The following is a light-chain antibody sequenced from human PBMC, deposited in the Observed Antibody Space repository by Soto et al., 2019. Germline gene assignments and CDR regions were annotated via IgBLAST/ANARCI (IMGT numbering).Light chain of an antibody. CDR1: SSNIGAGYD. Sequence: QAVLTQPPSVSGAPRQRVTISCTGSSSNIGAGYDVHWYQQLPGTAPKLLIYGNSNRPSGVPDRFSGSKSGTSASLAITGLQAEDEADYYCQYYDSSLSGFYVFGTGTKLTVL. J-gene: IGLJ1*01. CDR3: QYYDSSLSGFYV. CDR2: GNS. V-gene: IGLV1-40*01.